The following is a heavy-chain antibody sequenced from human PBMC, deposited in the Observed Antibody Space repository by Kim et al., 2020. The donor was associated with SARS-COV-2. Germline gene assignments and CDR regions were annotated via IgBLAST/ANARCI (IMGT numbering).Heavy chain of an antibody. CDR1: GYTFTDYY. D-gene: IGHD3-10*01. V-gene: IGHV1-2*02. J-gene: IGHJ6*02. CDR3: ARDSVPHYYNYGMDV. CDR2: IRPNSGGT. Sequence: ASVKVSCKASGYTFTDYYMNWVRQAPGQGLEWMGWIRPNSGGTNYAQKFQGRVTMTRDTSISTAYMELSRLASDDTAVYYCARDSVPHYYNYGMDVWGQGTTVTVSS.